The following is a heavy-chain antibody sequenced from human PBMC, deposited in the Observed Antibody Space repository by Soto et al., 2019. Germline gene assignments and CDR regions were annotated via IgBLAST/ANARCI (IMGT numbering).Heavy chain of an antibody. V-gene: IGHV1-69*01. Sequence: QVQLVQSGAEVKKPGSSVKVSCKASGGTFNRYAISWVRQAPGQGLEWMGGIIPIFGIGNDAQRFQGRVTITADESTGTVYMELSSLRSEDTGVYSCARSAITLFVVVSIPPHYYSEMDVWGQGTMATVSS. CDR3: ARSAITLFVVVSIPPHYYSEMDV. CDR2: IIPIFGIG. CDR1: GGTFNRYA. J-gene: IGHJ6*02. D-gene: IGHD3-3*01.